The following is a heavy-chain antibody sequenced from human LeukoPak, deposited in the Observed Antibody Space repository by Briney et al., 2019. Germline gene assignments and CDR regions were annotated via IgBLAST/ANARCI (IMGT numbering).Heavy chain of an antibody. V-gene: IGHV4-59*01. CDR3: ARGTMAEY. CDR2: IYYSGST. D-gene: IGHD4/OR15-4a*01. Sequence: SETLSLTCTVSGGSISSYYWSWIRQPPGKGLEWIGYIYYSGSTNYNPFLKSRVTISVDTSKNQFSLKLSSVTAADTAVYYCARGTMAEYWGQGTLVTASS. J-gene: IGHJ4*02. CDR1: GGSISSYY.